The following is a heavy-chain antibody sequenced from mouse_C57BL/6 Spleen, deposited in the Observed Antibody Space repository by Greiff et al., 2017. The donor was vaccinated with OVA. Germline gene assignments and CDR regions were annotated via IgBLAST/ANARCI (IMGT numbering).Heavy chain of an antibody. V-gene: IGHV1-82*01. J-gene: IGHJ4*01. D-gene: IGHD1-1*01. CDR1: GYAFSGSW. CDR3: ARSTVQCAMDY. Sequence: QVQLKQSGPELVKPGASVTISCKASGYAFSGSWMNWVKQRPGKGLEWIGRIYPGAGDTTYNRKFKGKAILTADKSSSTAYMHLRSLTSEDSGVWVCARSTVQCAMDYWGQGTSVTVSS. CDR2: IYPGAGDT.